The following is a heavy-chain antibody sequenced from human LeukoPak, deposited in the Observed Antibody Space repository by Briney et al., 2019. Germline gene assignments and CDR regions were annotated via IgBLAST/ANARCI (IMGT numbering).Heavy chain of an antibody. V-gene: IGHV4-34*01. J-gene: IGHJ4*02. D-gene: IGHD3-16*02. CDR1: GGSFSGYY. CDR2: INHSGST. CDR3: ARRRDYVWGSYRYTAFDY. Sequence: SETLSLTCAVYGGSFSGYYWSWIRQPPGKGLEWIGEINHSGSTNYNPSLKSRVTISVDTSKNQFSLKLSSVTAADTAVYYCARRRDYVWGSYRYTAFDYWGQGTLVTVSS.